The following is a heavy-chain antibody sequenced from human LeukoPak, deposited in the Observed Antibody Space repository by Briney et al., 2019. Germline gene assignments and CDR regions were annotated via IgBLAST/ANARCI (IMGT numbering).Heavy chain of an antibody. V-gene: IGHV4-39*01. Sequence: SETLSLTCTVSGGSISSSSYYWGWIRQPPGKGLEWIGSIYCSGSTYYNPSLKSRVTISVDTSKNQFSLKLSSVTAADTAVYYCARRTTTVVTDNAFDIWGQGTMVTVSS. D-gene: IGHD4-23*01. J-gene: IGHJ3*02. CDR3: ARRTTTVVTDNAFDI. CDR1: GGSISSSSYY. CDR2: IYCSGST.